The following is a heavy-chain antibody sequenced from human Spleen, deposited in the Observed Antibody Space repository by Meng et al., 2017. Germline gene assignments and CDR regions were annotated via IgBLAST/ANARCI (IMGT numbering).Heavy chain of an antibody. CDR2: IDPKTGGI. V-gene: IGHV1-2*06. CDR3: ARGGTVTTQYYFEY. J-gene: IGHJ4*02. Sequence: QVQLVQSGAEVKKPGASVKVSCKASGYTLTRYAISWVRQAPGQGLEWMGRIDPKTGGIKYAQRFQGRVTMTRDTSISTAYMELSGLRSDDTAVYFCARGGTVTTQYYFEYWGQGALVTVSS. D-gene: IGHD4-11*01. CDR1: GYTLTRYA.